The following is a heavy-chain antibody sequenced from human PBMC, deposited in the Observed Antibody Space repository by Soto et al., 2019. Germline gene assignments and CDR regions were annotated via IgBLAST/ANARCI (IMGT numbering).Heavy chain of an antibody. V-gene: IGHV1-58*01. J-gene: IGHJ4*02. D-gene: IGHD3-22*01. CDR2: ITVGTGNT. Sequence: SVKVSCKASGFTFTSSSVQWVRQARGQRLEWIGWITVGTGNTNYAQKFQERVTITRDMSTSTAYMELSNLRSEDTAVYYCAARDISGYYGGWGPGSKLTV. CDR3: AARDISGYYGG. CDR1: GFTFTSSS.